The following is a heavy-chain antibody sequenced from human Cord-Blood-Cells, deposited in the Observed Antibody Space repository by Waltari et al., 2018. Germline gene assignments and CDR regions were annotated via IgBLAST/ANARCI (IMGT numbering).Heavy chain of an antibody. Sequence: EVQLVQSGAEVKKPGESLRTSCQGLGYSFTTYWIAWERQMPGKGLEWMGIIYPGDSDTRYSPSFQGQVTISADKSISTAYLQWSSLKASDTAMYYCAKSPGYSYGYFDYWGQGTLVTVSS. CDR1: GYSFTTYW. J-gene: IGHJ4*02. CDR2: IYPGDSDT. V-gene: IGHV5-51*01. CDR3: AKSPGYSYGYFDY. D-gene: IGHD5-18*01.